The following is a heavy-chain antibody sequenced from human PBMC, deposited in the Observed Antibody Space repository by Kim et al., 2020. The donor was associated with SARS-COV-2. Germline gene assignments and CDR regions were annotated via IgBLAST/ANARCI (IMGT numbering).Heavy chain of an antibody. CDR1: GGSVSSGSYY. CDR3: ARDRASDYYGMDV. Sequence: SETLSLTCTVSGGSVSSGSYYWSWIRQPPGKGLGWIGYIYYSGTPDYNPPLKSRVTISVDTSKNQFSLKLSSVTAADTAVYYCARDRASDYYGMDVWGQGTTVTVSS. J-gene: IGHJ6*02. CDR2: IYYSGTP. V-gene: IGHV4-61*01.